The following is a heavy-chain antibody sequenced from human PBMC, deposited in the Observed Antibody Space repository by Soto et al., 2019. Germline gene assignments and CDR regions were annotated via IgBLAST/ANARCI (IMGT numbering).Heavy chain of an antibody. V-gene: IGHV3-20*04. J-gene: IGHJ6*02. CDR3: ARKLLGGGAMDV. D-gene: IGHD1-26*01. CDR1: GFTFDDYD. CDR2: INWNGGST. Sequence: EVQLVEAGGGVVRPGWSLRLSCAASGFTFDDYDMSWVRQAPGKGLEWVSDINWNGGSTGYGDSVKGRFTISRDNAKNSLYLQVNSLRAEDTALYYCARKLLGGGAMDVWGQGTMVTVSS.